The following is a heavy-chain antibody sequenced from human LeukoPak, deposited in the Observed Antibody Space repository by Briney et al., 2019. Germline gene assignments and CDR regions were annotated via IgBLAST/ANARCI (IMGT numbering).Heavy chain of an antibody. CDR3: AKRWDSTWSYFDL. CDR2: IQYDGDNK. J-gene: IGHJ4*02. D-gene: IGHD1-26*01. Sequence: PGGSLRLSCVASGFTFTRSAMHWVRQAPGKGLERVAFIQYDGDNKYYADSVKGRFTISRDDSQNTLYLQMNSLTVEDTAVYYCAKRWDSTWSYFDLWGQGTLVTVSS. V-gene: IGHV3-30*02. CDR1: GFTFTRSA.